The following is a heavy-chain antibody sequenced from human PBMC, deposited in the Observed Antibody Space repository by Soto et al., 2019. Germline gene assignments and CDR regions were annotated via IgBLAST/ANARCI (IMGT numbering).Heavy chain of an antibody. CDR1: GDSASSNSAA. Sequence: PSQTLSLTCAISGDSASSNSAAWNWIRQSPSRGLEWLGRTYYRSKWYNDYAVSAKSRITINPDTSKNQFSLQLNSVTPEDTAVYYCAIDPEDRAAAGTCYFDYWGQGTLVTVSS. CDR3: AIDPEDRAAAGTCYFDY. D-gene: IGHD6-13*01. CDR2: TYYRSKWYN. V-gene: IGHV6-1*01. J-gene: IGHJ4*02.